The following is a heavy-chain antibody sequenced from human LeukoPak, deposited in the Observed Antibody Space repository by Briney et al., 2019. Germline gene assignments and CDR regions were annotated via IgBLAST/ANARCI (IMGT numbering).Heavy chain of an antibody. D-gene: IGHD6-19*01. J-gene: IGHJ4*02. CDR1: GGSISSYY. CDR2: IYYSGST. CDR3: ARVVLSGWGYYFDY. Sequence: SETLSLTCTVSGGSISSYYWNWIRQPPGKGLEWIGYIYYSGSTNYNPSLKSRVTISVDTSKNQFSLKLSSVTAADTAVYYCARVVLSGWGYYFDYWGQGTLVTVSS. V-gene: IGHV4-59*01.